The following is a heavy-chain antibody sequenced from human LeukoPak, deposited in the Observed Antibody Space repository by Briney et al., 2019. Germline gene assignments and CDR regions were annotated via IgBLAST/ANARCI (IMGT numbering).Heavy chain of an antibody. CDR3: ALGYCSSTSCHDYYYYMDV. V-gene: IGHV3-53*01. D-gene: IGHD2-2*01. J-gene: IGHJ6*03. CDR1: GFTVSSNY. Sequence: GGSLRLSCAASGFTVSSNYMSWVRQAPGKGLEWVSVIYSGGSTYYADSVKGRFTISRDNSKNTLYLQMNSLRAEDTAVYYCALGYCSSTSCHDYYYYMDVWGKGTTVTFS. CDR2: IYSGGST.